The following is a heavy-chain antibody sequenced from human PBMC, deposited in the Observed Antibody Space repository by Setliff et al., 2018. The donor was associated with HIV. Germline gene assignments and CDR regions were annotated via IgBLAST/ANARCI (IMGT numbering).Heavy chain of an antibody. CDR1: GFTFSSYT. D-gene: IGHD3-10*01. V-gene: IGHV3-74*01. CDR2: INGDGSTT. CDR3: ARSQPMAQGVTPFDY. J-gene: IGHJ4*02. Sequence: PGGSLRLSCAASGFTFSSYTMSWVRQAPGKGLVYVSHINGDGSTTTYADSVKGRFTISRDNAKNTLYLQMNSLRAEDSAVYYCARSQPMAQGVTPFDYWGQGVLVTVSS.